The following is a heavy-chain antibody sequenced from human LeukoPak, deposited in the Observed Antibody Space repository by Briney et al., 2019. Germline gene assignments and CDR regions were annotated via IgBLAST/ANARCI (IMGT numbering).Heavy chain of an antibody. J-gene: IGHJ4*02. CDR2: TYYRSQWYY. Sequence: SQTLSLTCVISGDSVSSNIATWNWISQSPSRGIEWLGRTYYRSQWYYDYAVSVRSRITINPDTSKNQFSLQLSSVTPEDTAVYFCARERSSWYYLDYWGQGMLVTVSS. CDR1: GDSVSSNIAT. D-gene: IGHD6-13*01. V-gene: IGHV6-1*01. CDR3: ARERSSWYYLDY.